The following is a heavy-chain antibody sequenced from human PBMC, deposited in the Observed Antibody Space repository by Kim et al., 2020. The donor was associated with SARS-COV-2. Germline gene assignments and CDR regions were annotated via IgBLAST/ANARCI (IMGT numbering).Heavy chain of an antibody. D-gene: IGHD2-2*01. CDR3: ASPAARDSDAFDI. J-gene: IGHJ3*02. V-gene: IGHV3-21*01. Sequence: YADSVKGRFTISRDNAKNSLYLQMNSLRAEDTAVYYCASPAARDSDAFDIWGQGTMVTVSS.